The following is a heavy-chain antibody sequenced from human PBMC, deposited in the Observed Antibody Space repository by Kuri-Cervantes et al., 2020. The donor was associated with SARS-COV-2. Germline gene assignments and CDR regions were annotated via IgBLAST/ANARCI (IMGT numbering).Heavy chain of an antibody. CDR3: ARDLGGSTGQDWYFDL. CDR1: GFTFSSYA. D-gene: IGHD2-2*01. J-gene: IGHJ2*01. Sequence: GGSLRLSCAASGFTFSSYAMHWVRQVPGKGLEYVSAISSNGGSTYYANSVKGRFTISRDNSKNTLYLQMGSLRAEDMAVYYCARDLGGSTGQDWYFDLWGRGTLVTVSS. CDR2: ISSNGGST. V-gene: IGHV3-64*01.